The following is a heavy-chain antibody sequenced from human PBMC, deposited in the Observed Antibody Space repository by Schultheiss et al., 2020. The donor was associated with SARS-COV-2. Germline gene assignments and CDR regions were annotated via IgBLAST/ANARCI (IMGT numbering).Heavy chain of an antibody. V-gene: IGHV4-61*08. D-gene: IGHD2-8*01. J-gene: IGHJ6*02. CDR2: IYYSGST. CDR1: GGSISSGGYY. CDR3: ARGSDCTNGVCYLEPPYYYYGMDV. Sequence: SETLSLTCTVSGGSISSGGYYWSWIRQPPGKGLEWIGYIYYSGSTYYNPSLKSRVTISVDTSKNQFSLKLSSVTAADTALYHCARGSDCTNGVCYLEPPYYYYGMDVWGQGTTVTVSS.